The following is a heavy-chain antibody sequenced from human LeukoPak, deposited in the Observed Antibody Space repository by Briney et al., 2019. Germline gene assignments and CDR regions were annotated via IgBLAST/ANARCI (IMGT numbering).Heavy chain of an antibody. CDR2: IYYSGST. CDR3: ARDYSYGKGYFDY. Sequence: PSETLSLTCTVSGGSISSYYWSWIRQPPGKGLEWIGYIYYSGSTNYNPSPKSRVTISVDTSKNQFSLKLSSVTAADTAVYYCARDYSYGKGYFDYWGQGTLVTVSS. V-gene: IGHV4-59*01. D-gene: IGHD5-18*01. J-gene: IGHJ4*02. CDR1: GGSISSYY.